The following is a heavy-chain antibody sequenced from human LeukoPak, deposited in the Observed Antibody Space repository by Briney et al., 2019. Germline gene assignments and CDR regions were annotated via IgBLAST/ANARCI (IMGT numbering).Heavy chain of an antibody. CDR2: MNSDGTTI. CDR1: GFTFSSYW. Sequence: GGSLRLSCAASGFTFSSYWMHWVRQAPGKGLVWVSRMNSDGTTINYADSVKGRFTISRDNAKNTLYLQINSLRAGDTAVYYCARAGYYRFDYWGQGTLVTVSS. J-gene: IGHJ4*02. V-gene: IGHV3-74*01. D-gene: IGHD3-10*01. CDR3: ARAGYYRFDY.